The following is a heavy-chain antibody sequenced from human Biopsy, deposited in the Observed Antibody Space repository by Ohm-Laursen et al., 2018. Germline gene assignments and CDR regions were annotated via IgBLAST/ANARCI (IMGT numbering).Heavy chain of an antibody. Sequence: SLRLSCAASGFTVSTTYMSWVRQAPGKGLEWVSIIYLDGNTYYTDSVKGRFTISRDNSKNALYLQMNSLIPADTAKYYCVRGRAYWGQGTQVTVSS. CDR3: VRGRAY. CDR2: IYLDGNT. CDR1: GFTVSTTY. V-gene: IGHV3-53*05. J-gene: IGHJ4*02.